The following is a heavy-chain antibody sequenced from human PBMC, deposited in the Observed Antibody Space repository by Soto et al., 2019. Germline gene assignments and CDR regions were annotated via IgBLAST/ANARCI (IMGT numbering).Heavy chain of an antibody. J-gene: IGHJ4*02. CDR3: AREKGAGTYMGFDY. Sequence: QVQLQESGPGLVEPSGTLSLTCGVSGGSISTNNWWKWVRQSPGRGLEWIGEIYHSGSSNYNQSLKSRVTMSVDKSKNQFSLELTSVTAADTAVYYCAREKGAGTYMGFDYWGQGTLVTVSS. CDR1: GGSISTNNW. CDR2: IYHSGSS. D-gene: IGHD3-10*01. V-gene: IGHV4-4*02.